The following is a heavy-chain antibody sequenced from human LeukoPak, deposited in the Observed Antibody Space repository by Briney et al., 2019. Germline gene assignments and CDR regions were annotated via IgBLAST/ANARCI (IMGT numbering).Heavy chain of an antibody. Sequence: GGSLRLSCAASGFTFSDYALGWVRQAPGRGLEWVATLSGSGAGTYYSDSVQGRFTISRDNSKRTLFLQMNSLRTDDTAVYYCTTDHDASGNYVISPRNWGQGTLVTISS. CDR1: GFTFSDYA. CDR2: LSGSGAGT. V-gene: IGHV3-23*01. CDR3: TTDHDASGNYVISPRN. D-gene: IGHD3-10*01. J-gene: IGHJ4*02.